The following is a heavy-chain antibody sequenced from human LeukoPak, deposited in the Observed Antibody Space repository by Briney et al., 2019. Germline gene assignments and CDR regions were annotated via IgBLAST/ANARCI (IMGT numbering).Heavy chain of an antibody. Sequence: KPSETLSPTCTVSGGSISSYYWSWIRQPPGKGLEWIGYIYYSGSTNYNPTLKSRVTISVDTSKNQFSLKLSSVTAADTAVYYCARSAVAGTVYGMDVWGQGTTVTVSS. J-gene: IGHJ6*02. D-gene: IGHD6-19*01. V-gene: IGHV4-59*01. CDR3: ARSAVAGTVYGMDV. CDR2: IYYSGST. CDR1: GGSISSYY.